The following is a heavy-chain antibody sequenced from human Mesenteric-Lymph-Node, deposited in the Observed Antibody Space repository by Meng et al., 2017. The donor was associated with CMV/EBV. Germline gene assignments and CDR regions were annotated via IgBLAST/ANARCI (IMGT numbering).Heavy chain of an antibody. CDR2: INHSGSS. CDR3: ARWPPYYYDSSGYFFDQ. D-gene: IGHD3-22*01. J-gene: IGHJ4*02. CDR1: GTSFSGYY. V-gene: IGHV4-34*01. Sequence: GSLRLSCAVSGTSFSGYYWTWIRQPPGRGLEWIGEINHSGSSSYNPSLKSRVTISVETSRNQFSLSLSSVTAADTAVYYCARWPPYYYDSSGYFFDQWGQGALVTVSS.